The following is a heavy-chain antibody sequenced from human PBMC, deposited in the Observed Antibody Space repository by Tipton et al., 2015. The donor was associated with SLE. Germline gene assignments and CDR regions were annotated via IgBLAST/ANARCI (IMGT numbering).Heavy chain of an antibody. CDR3: AKALYPQEAYYMDV. CDR1: GLTFSSYG. D-gene: IGHD2-8*01. CDR2: IWYDGSNK. J-gene: IGHJ6*03. V-gene: IGHV3-30*18. Sequence: SLRLSCAASGLTFSSYGMHWVRQAPGKGLEWVAVIWYDGSNKYYADSVKGRFTISRDNSKNTLYLQMNSLRAEDTAMYYCAKALYPQEAYYMDVWGKGTTVTVSS.